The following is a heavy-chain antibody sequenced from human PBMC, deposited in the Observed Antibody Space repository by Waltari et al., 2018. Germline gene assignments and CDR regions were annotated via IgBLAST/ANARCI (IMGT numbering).Heavy chain of an antibody. CDR2: IYYSGST. D-gene: IGHD3-22*01. Sequence: QLQLQESGPGLVQPSPTLSLTGTVSGGSLSSGAYYRRRTRPPPGKGLEWIGYIYYSGSTYYNPSLKSRVTISVDTSKNQFSLKLSSVTAADTAVYYCARVYSSGYSVDYWGQGTLVTVSS. V-gene: IGHV4-30-4*08. CDR1: GGSLSSGAYY. CDR3: ARVYSSGYSVDY. J-gene: IGHJ4*02.